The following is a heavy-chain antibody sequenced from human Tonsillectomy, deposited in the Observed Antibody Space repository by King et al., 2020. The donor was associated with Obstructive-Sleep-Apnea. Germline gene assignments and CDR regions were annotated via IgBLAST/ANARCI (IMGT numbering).Heavy chain of an antibody. D-gene: IGHD3-22*01. CDR2: ISAYNGNT. CDR1: GYTFISHG. J-gene: IGHJ3*02. Sequence: VQLVQSGAEVKKPGASVKVSCKASGYTFISHGISWVRQAPGQGLEWMGWISAYNGNTDYAQKLQGRVTMTTDTSTSTAYMELRSLRSDDTAVYYCARDVIVVESNHFDIWGQGTMVTVSS. V-gene: IGHV1-18*04. CDR3: ARDVIVVESNHFDI.